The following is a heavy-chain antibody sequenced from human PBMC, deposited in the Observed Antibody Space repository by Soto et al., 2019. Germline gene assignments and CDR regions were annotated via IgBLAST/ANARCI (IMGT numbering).Heavy chain of an antibody. D-gene: IGHD4-4*01. CDR2: ISAYNGNT. Sequence: ASVKVSCKASGYTFTSYGISWVRQAPGQGLEWMGWISAYNGNTNYAQKLQGRVTMTTDTSTSTAYMELRSLRSDDTAVYYCAREATVTTMGDYWGQGSLVTVSS. J-gene: IGHJ4*02. V-gene: IGHV1-18*01. CDR1: GYTFTSYG. CDR3: AREATVTTMGDY.